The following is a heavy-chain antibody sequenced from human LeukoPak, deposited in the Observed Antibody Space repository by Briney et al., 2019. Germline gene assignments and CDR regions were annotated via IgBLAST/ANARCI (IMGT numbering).Heavy chain of an antibody. Sequence: ASVKVSCKASGYTFTSYGISWVRQAPGQGLEWMGWISAYNGNTNYAQKLQGRVTMTTDTSTSTAYMELRSLRSGDTAVYYCARDRAGYSSGWYGEGDYWGQGTLVTVSS. V-gene: IGHV1-18*01. J-gene: IGHJ4*02. CDR2: ISAYNGNT. CDR1: GYTFTSYG. D-gene: IGHD6-19*01. CDR3: ARDRAGYSSGWYGEGDY.